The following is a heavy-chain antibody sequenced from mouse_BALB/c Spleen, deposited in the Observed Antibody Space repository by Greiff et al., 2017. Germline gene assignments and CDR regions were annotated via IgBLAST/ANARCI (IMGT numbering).Heavy chain of an antibody. Sequence: QVHVKQSGPSLVQPSQSLSITCTVSGFSLTSYGVHWVRQSPGKGLEWLGVIWRGGSTDYNAAFMSRLSITKDNSKSQVFFKMNSLQADDTAIYYCAKSYRYDVRDYAMDYWGQGTSVTVSS. CDR3: AKSYRYDVRDYAMDY. D-gene: IGHD2-14*01. CDR2: IWRGGST. CDR1: GFSLTSYG. V-gene: IGHV2-5-1*01. J-gene: IGHJ4*01.